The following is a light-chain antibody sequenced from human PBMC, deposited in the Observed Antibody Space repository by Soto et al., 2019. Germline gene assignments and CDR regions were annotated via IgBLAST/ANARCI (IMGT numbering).Light chain of an antibody. CDR3: CSYAGRNTLV. V-gene: IGLV2-11*01. CDR2: DVS. J-gene: IGLJ2*01. Sequence: QSALTQPRSVSGSPGQSVTISCTGTSSDVGNYNYVSWYQQHPGKAPKVMIYDVSKRPSGVPDRFSGSKSDNTASLTISGIQADDEADYYFCSYAGRNTLVFGGGTKVTVL. CDR1: SSDVGNYNY.